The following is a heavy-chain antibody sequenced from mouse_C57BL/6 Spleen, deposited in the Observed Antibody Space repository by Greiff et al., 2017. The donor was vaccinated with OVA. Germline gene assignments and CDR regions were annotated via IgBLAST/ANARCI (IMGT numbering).Heavy chain of an antibody. CDR1: GYAFSSYW. D-gene: IGHD1-1*01. CDR3: ARTHYYGSSFYYFDY. Sequence: QVQLQQSGAELVKPGASVKISCKASGYAFSSYWMNWVKQRPGKGLEWIGQIYPGDGDTNYNGKFKGKATLTADKSSSPAYMQLSSLTSEDSAVYFCARTHYYGSSFYYFDYWGQGTTLTVSS. J-gene: IGHJ2*01. CDR2: IYPGDGDT. V-gene: IGHV1-80*01.